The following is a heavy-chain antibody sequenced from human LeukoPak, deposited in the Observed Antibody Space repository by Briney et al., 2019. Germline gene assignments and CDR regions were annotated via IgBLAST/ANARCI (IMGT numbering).Heavy chain of an antibody. J-gene: IGHJ6*02. D-gene: IGHD3-3*01. V-gene: IGHV1-2*02. CDR2: INPNSGGT. CDR1: GYTFTGYY. CDR3: ARDLPPAGTYYDFWSGYFPSSYYYYGMDV. Sequence: GASVKVSCKASGYTFTGYYMHWVRQAPGQGLECMGWINPNSGGTNYAQKFQGRVTMTRDTSICTAYMELSRLRSDDTAVYYCARDLPPAGTYYDFWSGYFPSSYYYYGMDVWGQGTTVTVSS.